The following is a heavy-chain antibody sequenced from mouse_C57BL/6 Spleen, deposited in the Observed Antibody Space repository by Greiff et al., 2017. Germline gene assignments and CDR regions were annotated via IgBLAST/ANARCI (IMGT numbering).Heavy chain of an antibody. CDR3: TPYYGSPFDY. Sequence: EVQLQQSGAELVRPGASVKLSCTASGFNIKDYYMHWVKQRPEQGLEWIGRIDPEDGDTEYAPKFQGKATMTADTSSNTAYLHLSSLTSEDTAVYYCTPYYGSPFDYWGQGTTLTVSS. J-gene: IGHJ2*01. CDR2: IDPEDGDT. CDR1: GFNIKDYY. D-gene: IGHD1-1*01. V-gene: IGHV14-1*01.